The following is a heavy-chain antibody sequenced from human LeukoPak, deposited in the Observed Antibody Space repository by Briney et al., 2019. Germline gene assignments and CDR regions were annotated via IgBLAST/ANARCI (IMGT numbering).Heavy chain of an antibody. D-gene: IGHD6-19*01. CDR1: GYTFTGYY. J-gene: IGHJ3*02. CDR3: ASYSSGWSYSRDAFDI. CDR2: INPNSGGT. V-gene: IGHV1-2*02. Sequence: ASVKVSCKASGYTFTGYYMHWVRQAPGQGLEWMGWINPNSGGTNYAQKFQGRVTMTRDTSINTAYMELSRLRSDDTAVYYCASYSSGWSYSRDAFDIWGQGTMVTVSS.